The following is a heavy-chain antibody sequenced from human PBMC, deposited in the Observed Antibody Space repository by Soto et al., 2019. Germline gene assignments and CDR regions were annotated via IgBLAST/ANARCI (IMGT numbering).Heavy chain of an antibody. J-gene: IGHJ5*02. CDR2: IYYSGST. CDR1: GGSISSYY. V-gene: IGHV4-59*01. Sequence: SETLSLTCTVSGGSISSYYWSWIRQPPGKGLEWIGYIYYSGSTNYNPSLKSRVTISVDTSKNQFSLKLSSVTAADTAVYYCARVGYYYGSGSYYTEFSPGWFDPWRQGTLVTVSS. D-gene: IGHD3-10*01. CDR3: ARVGYYYGSGSYYTEFSPGWFDP.